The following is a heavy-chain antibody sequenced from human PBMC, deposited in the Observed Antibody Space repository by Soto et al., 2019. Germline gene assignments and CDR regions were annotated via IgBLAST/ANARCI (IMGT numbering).Heavy chain of an antibody. V-gene: IGHV3-23*01. CDR1: GLTFSNYG. J-gene: IGHJ4*02. CDR2: ISSSGANT. Sequence: HPGGSLRLSCAVSGLTFSNYGMTWVRQAPGKGLEWVSDISSSGANTYYADAVKGRFTISRDNSKNTLFLQMNSLRADDTAVYYCAKGTVDYWGLGTRVTVSS. CDR3: AKGTVDY.